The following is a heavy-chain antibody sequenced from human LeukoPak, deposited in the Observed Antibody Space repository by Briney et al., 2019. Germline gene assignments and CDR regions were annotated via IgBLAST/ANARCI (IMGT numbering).Heavy chain of an antibody. Sequence: NPSETLSLTCTVSGGSISSYYWSWIRQPPGKGLEWIGYIYYSGSTNYNPSLKSRVTISVDTSKNQFSLKLSSVTAADTAVYYCARTPPRWEPGAIYFDYWGQGTLVTVSS. CDR2: IYYSGST. CDR1: GGSISSYY. D-gene: IGHD1-26*01. V-gene: IGHV4-59*01. CDR3: ARTPPRWEPGAIYFDY. J-gene: IGHJ4*02.